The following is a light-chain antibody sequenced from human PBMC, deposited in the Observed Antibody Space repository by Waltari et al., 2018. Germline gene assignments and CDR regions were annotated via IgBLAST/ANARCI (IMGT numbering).Light chain of an antibody. V-gene: IGKV3-11*01. Sequence: DIVLTQSPATLSLSPGERATLPCRARHGIGTSLAWSQQKPGQAPRLLISDASYRATGISARFSGSGSGTDFTLTISSLEPEDSAVYYCQERSSWPALTFGGGTKVEIK. CDR3: QERSSWPALT. J-gene: IGKJ4*01. CDR2: DAS. CDR1: HGIGTS.